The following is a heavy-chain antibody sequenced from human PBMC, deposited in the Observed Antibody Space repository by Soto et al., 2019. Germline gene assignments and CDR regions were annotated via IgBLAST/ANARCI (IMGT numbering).Heavy chain of an antibody. D-gene: IGHD6-6*01. J-gene: IGHJ2*01. CDR2: IYYSGST. CDR3: AKLGRYSSSRRGYSYFDL. CDR1: GGSISSSSYY. V-gene: IGHV4-39*01. Sequence: QLQLQESGPGLVKPSETLSLTCTVSGGSISSSSYYWGWIRQPPGKGLEWIGSIYYSGSTYYNPSLKSRVTISVDTSKNQFSLKLSSVTAADTAVYYCAKLGRYSSSRRGYSYFDLWGRGTLVTVSS.